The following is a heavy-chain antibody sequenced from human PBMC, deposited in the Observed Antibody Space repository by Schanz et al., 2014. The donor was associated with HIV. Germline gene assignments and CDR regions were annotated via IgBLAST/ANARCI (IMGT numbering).Heavy chain of an antibody. CDR3: ARGECDFWSGYCPHFHYFDLDV. D-gene: IGHD3-3*01. V-gene: IGHV3-23*01. CDR1: GLTLSSYG. J-gene: IGHJ6*02. CDR2: IGGSGGNT. Sequence: EVQVLESGGDLVQPGGSLRLSCAASGLTLSSYGMSWVRQAPGKGLEWVSAIGGSGGNTNYADSVKGRFLISRDNFKNTVSLQMNSLRSEDTAVYYCARGECDFWSGYCPHFHYFDLDVWGPGTSVTVSS.